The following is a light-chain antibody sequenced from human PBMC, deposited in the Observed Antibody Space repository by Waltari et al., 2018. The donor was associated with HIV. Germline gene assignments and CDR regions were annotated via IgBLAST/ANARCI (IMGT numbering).Light chain of an antibody. V-gene: IGKV2-28*01. CDR2: LGS. Sequence: DIVMTQSPLSLSVTPGEPASISCRSSQSVFHGNGYNYLDWYVQKPGQSPQLLRYLGSSLASGVPDRFSGSGSGTDFTLKISRVEAEDVGVYYCMQAPERTFGQGTKVEIK. CDR1: QSVFHGNGYNY. J-gene: IGKJ1*01. CDR3: MQAPERT.